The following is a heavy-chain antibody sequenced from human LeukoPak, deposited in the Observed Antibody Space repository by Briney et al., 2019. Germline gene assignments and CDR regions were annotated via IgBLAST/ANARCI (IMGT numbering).Heavy chain of an antibody. CDR3: ARDPYTTTWYPKPVNY. CDR2: ISSSGTTI. CDR1: GFSFSDYY. V-gene: IGHV3-11*04. D-gene: IGHD6-13*01. J-gene: IGHJ4*02. Sequence: PGGSLRLSCVASGFSFSDYYMSWIRQAPGKGLEWVSYISSSGTTISYADSVKGRFTISRDNAKNSLFLQMNSLRVEDTAVYYCARDPYTTTWYPKPVNYWGRGTLVTVSS.